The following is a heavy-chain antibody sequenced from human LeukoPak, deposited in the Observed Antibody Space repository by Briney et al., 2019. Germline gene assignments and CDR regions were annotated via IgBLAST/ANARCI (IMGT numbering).Heavy chain of an antibody. D-gene: IGHD3-3*01. CDR2: ISKSGGPI. CDR3: ARVARDYYLWSDPIETFYFDS. CDR1: GFTFSSYE. J-gene: IGHJ4*02. Sequence: GGSLRLSCAASGFTFSSYEMNWVRQAPGKGLEWISYISKSGGPIYYADSVQGRFTISRENAKNSLYLQMNSLRAEDTAIYYCARVARDYYLWSDPIETFYFDSWGQGTLVTVSS. V-gene: IGHV3-48*03.